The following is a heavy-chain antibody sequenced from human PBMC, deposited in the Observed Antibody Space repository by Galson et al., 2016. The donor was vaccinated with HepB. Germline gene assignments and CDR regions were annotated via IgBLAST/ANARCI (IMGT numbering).Heavy chain of an antibody. CDR2: LIPIFGTP. V-gene: IGHV1-69*13. Sequence: QSGAEVKKPGASVKVSCKASGGIFSSFVISWARQAPGQGLEWMGRLIPIFGTPNNAQKFQGRVTIIADESTSTAYMELSSLRSEDTAVYFCAREEADAHYYGSGPMDVWGQGTTVTVSS. J-gene: IGHJ6*02. CDR1: GGIFSSFV. CDR3: AREEADAHYYGSGPMDV. D-gene: IGHD3-10*01.